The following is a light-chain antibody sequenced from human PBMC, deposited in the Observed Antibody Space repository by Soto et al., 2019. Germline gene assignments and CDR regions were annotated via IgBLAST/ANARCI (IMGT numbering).Light chain of an antibody. CDR3: QQFNSYPIT. Sequence: AIQLTQSPSSLSASVGDRVTITCRASQVIIIALAWYQQKPWKSPKLLIYDASSLESGVPSRFSGSGSGTDFTLTISSLQPEDFATYYCQQFNSYPITFGQGTRLEIK. V-gene: IGKV1-13*02. J-gene: IGKJ5*01. CDR1: QVIIIA. CDR2: DAS.